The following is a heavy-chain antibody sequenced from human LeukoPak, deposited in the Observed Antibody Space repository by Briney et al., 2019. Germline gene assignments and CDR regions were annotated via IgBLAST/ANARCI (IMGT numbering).Heavy chain of an antibody. CDR1: GGSFSGYY. Sequence: KSSETLSLTCAVYGGSFSGYYWSWIRQPPGKGLEWIGYIYYSGSTNYNPSLKSRVTISVDTSKNQFSLMLSSVTAADTAVYYCASTYYYGSDYYMDVWGKGTTVTISS. D-gene: IGHD3-10*01. CDR3: ASTYYYGSDYYMDV. CDR2: IYYSGST. V-gene: IGHV4-59*01. J-gene: IGHJ6*03.